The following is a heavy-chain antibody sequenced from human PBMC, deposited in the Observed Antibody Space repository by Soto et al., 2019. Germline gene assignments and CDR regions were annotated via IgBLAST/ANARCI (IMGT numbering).Heavy chain of an antibody. D-gene: IGHD3-3*01. V-gene: IGHV4-39*01. CDR1: GGSISSSSYY. CDR3: ASGDQETYYDFWSGYKTNWFDP. CDR2: IYYSGST. J-gene: IGHJ5*02. Sequence: SETLSLSCTVSGGSISSSSYYWGWIRQAPGKWLEWIGSIYYSGSTYYNPSLKSRVTISVDTSKNQFSLRLSSVTAADTAVYYCASGDQETYYDFWSGYKTNWFDPWGQGTLVTVSS.